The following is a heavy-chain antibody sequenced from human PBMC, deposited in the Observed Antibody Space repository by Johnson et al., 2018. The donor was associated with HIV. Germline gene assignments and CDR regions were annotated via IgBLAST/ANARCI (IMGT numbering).Heavy chain of an antibody. Sequence: VQLVESGGGLVKPGGSLRLSCAASGFTFSNAWMNWVRQAPGKGLEWVGRIRSKTDGGTTEYAAPVKGRFTISRDDSKNTLYLQMNSLRAEDTAVYYCARGRRIQLWLLADAFDIWGQGTMVTVSS. J-gene: IGHJ3*02. CDR3: ARGRRIQLWLLADAFDI. CDR1: GFTFSNAW. V-gene: IGHV3-15*01. CDR2: IRSKTDGGTT. D-gene: IGHD5-18*01.